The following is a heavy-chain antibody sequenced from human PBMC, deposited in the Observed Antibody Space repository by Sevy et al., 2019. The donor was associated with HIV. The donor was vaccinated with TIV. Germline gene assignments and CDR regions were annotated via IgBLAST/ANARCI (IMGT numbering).Heavy chain of an antibody. CDR1: GFSISDYY. D-gene: IGHD3-22*01. V-gene: IGHV3-11*04. J-gene: IGHJ4*02. CDR3: ARGPDYYDSSGYYYQ. CDR2: ISSNSDTI. Sequence: GGSLRLSCAASGFSISDYYMSWIRQAPGKGPQWISYISSNSDTIYYTDSVKGRFTISRDNAKNSLYLQMNSLRAEDTAVYYCARGPDYYDSSGYYYQWGQGTLVTVSS.